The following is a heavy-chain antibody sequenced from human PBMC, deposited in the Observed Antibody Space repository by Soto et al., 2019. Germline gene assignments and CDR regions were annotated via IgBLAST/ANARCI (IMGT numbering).Heavy chain of an antibody. Sequence: PSETLSLTCTVSGGSISSGDYYWGWIRQPPGKGLEWIGYIYYSGSTYYNPSLKSRVTISVDTSKNQFSLKLSSVTAADTAVYYCARITIFGVVPTNYGMDVWGQGTTVTVSS. CDR2: IYYSGST. CDR3: ARITIFGVVPTNYGMDV. D-gene: IGHD3-3*01. V-gene: IGHV4-30-4*01. CDR1: GGSISSGDYY. J-gene: IGHJ6*02.